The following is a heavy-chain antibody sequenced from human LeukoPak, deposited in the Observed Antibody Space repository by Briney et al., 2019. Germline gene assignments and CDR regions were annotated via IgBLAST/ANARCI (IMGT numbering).Heavy chain of an antibody. V-gene: IGHV3-15*07. J-gene: IGHJ4*02. Sequence: PGGSLRLSCAASGFTFSNVWMNWIRQAPGKGLEWVGRIKSKSAGGTTDYAAPVKGRFTISRDDSKNTLYLQMNSLKTEDTAVYYCTTRIAAHENTMRFDYWGQGTLVTVSS. D-gene: IGHD6-6*01. CDR3: TTRIAAHENTMRFDY. CDR2: IKSKSAGGTT. CDR1: GFTFSNVW.